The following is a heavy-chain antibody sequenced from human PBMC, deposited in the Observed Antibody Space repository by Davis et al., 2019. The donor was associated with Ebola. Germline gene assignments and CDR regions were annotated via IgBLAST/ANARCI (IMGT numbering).Heavy chain of an antibody. CDR3: AKRGYSSGPDYFDY. CDR2: VTSSGGGT. CDR1: GFTFSAYS. D-gene: IGHD5-18*01. Sequence: GGSLRLSCAASGFTFSAYSMTWARQAPGKGLEWVSAVTSSGGGTYYADSVKGRFTISRDNSKNTLYLQMNSPRAEDTAVYYCAKRGYSSGPDYFDYWGQGTLVTVSS. V-gene: IGHV3-23*01. J-gene: IGHJ4*02.